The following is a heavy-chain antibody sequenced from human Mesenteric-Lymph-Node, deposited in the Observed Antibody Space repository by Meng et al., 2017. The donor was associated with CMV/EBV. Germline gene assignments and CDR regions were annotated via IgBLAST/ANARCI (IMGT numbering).Heavy chain of an antibody. Sequence: SGYTFSTYCIHWVRQAPGERLEWMGWINAGNGDTKDSQKFQGRVTITWDTSASTAYMYLSSLTSEDTAVYYCARDGGFGAPPYYFDYWGQGTLVTVSS. V-gene: IGHV1-3*01. CDR2: INAGNGDT. CDR3: ARDGGFGAPPYYFDY. J-gene: IGHJ4*02. D-gene: IGHD3-10*01. CDR1: GYTFSTYC.